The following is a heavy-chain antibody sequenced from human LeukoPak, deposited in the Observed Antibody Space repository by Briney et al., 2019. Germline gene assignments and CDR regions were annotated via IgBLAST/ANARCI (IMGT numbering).Heavy chain of an antibody. CDR1: GGTFSSYA. D-gene: IGHD4-17*01. Sequence: GASVKVSCKASGGTFSSYAISWVRQAPGQGLEWMGGIIPIFGTANYAQKFQGRVTITADESTSTAYMELSSLRSEDTAMYYCAEGATVTTEIDIWGQGTMVTVSS. CDR2: IIPIFGTA. V-gene: IGHV1-69*13. J-gene: IGHJ3*02. CDR3: AEGATVTTEIDI.